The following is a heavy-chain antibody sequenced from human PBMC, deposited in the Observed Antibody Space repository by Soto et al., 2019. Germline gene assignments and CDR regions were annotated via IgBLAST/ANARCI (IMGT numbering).Heavy chain of an antibody. J-gene: IGHJ4*02. CDR2: ISGSGGST. D-gene: IGHD2-21*01. Sequence: EVQLLESGGGLVQPGGSLRLSCAASGFTFSSYAMRWVRQAPVKGVEWVSAISGSGGSTYYPDSVKGRFTISRDKSMNAPFLQSMRLRAEDTAVYYWARRGRGSYSAYWGQGTLVTVSS. V-gene: IGHV3-23*01. CDR3: ARRGRGSYSAY. CDR1: GFTFSSYA.